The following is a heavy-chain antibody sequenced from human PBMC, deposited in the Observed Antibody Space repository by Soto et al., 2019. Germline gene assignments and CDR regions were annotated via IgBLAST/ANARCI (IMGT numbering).Heavy chain of an antibody. CDR3: STTFRSSNSCLSYGLDV. J-gene: IGHJ6*02. V-gene: IGHV3-15*01. D-gene: IGHD2-2*01. Sequence: XEFLRLYCAAPGFIFSNACKSWVRQAPGKGLEWVGRIKSIIDGGTRNYAAPVKGRFTISRDDSKNMMFLEMNSLKIEDSAVYHCSTTFRSSNSCLSYGLDVCGQGTTVTVS. CDR2: IKSIIDGGTR. CDR1: GFIFSNAC.